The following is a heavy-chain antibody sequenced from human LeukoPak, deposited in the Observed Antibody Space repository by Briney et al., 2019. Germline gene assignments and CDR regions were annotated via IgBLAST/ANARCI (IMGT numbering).Heavy chain of an antibody. CDR1: GFTFSSYS. CDR2: ISSSSSYI. J-gene: IGHJ5*02. V-gene: IGHV3-21*01. CDR3: ARSYTSGWSRGFDP. Sequence: GGSLRLSCAASGFTFSSYSMNWVRQAPGKGLEWVSSISSSSSYIYYADSVKGRFTISRDNAKNSLYLQMNSLRAEDTAVYYCARSYTSGWSRGFDPWGQGTLVIVSS. D-gene: IGHD6-19*01.